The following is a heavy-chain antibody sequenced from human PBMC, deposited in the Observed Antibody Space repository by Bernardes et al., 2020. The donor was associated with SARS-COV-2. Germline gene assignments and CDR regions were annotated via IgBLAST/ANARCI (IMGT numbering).Heavy chain of an antibody. V-gene: IGHV3-21*01. D-gene: IGHD3-22*01. CDR3: ARERYYGSRSYYDAWEYFQH. CDR1: GFTFSTYS. Sequence: GGSLRLSCAASGFTFSTYSMNWVRQVPGKGLEWVSSISSSSGYIDYADSVKGRFTISRDNAKNSLYLQMNSLRAEDTAVYYCARERYYGSRSYYDAWEYFQHWGQGTLVTVSS. CDR2: ISSSSGYI. J-gene: IGHJ1*01.